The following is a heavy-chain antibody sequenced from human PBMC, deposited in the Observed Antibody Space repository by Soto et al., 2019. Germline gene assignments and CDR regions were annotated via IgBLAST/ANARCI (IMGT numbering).Heavy chain of an antibody. Sequence: GSLRLSCAASGFTFSSYAMSWVRQAPGKGLEWVSSISVSGGTTYYADSVKGRFTISRDNSKNTLYLQMNSLRVEDTAVYYCAIGPGSLVFGPAVFHYWGQRTLVTVSS. D-gene: IGHD2-2*01. CDR1: GFTFSSYA. J-gene: IGHJ4*02. CDR2: ISVSGGTT. CDR3: AIGPGSLVFGPAVFHY. V-gene: IGHV3-23*01.